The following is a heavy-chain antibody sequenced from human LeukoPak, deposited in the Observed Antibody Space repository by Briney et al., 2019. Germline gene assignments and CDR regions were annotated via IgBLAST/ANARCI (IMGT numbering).Heavy chain of an antibody. CDR1: GFTFSSYA. D-gene: IGHD3-22*01. CDR2: ISGSGGST. Sequence: GGSLRLSCAASGFTFSSYAMSWVRQAPGKGLEWVSAISGSGGSTYYADSVKGRFTISRDNSKNTLYLQMNSLRAEDTAVYYCAKGQGITMIVVPPDAFDIWGQGTMVTVSS. CDR3: AKGQGITMIVVPPDAFDI. J-gene: IGHJ3*02. V-gene: IGHV3-23*01.